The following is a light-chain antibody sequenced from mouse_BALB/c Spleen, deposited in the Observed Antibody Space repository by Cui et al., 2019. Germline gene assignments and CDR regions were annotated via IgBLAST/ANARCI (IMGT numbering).Light chain of an antibody. J-gene: IGKJ5*01. CDR3: QNDHSYPLT. CDR2: GAS. V-gene: IGKV8-28*01. Sequence: IVLTQAPSSLSVSAGEKVTMSCKSSQSLLNSGNQKNCLAWYQQKPGQPPKLLIYGASTRESGVPDRFTGSGSGTDFTLTISSVQAEDLAVYYCQNDHSYPLTFGAGTKLELK. CDR1: QSLLNSGNQKNC.